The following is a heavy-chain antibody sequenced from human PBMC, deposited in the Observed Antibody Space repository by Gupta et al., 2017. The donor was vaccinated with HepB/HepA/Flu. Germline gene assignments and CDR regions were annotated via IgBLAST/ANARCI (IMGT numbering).Heavy chain of an antibody. J-gene: IGHJ4*02. CDR2: IKSKTDGGTT. CDR1: GFTFSNAW. Sequence: EVQLVESGGGLVKPGGSLRLSCAASGFTFSNAWMSWVRQAPGKGLEWVGRIKSKTDGGTTDYAAPVKGRFTISRDDSKNTLYLQMNSLKTEDTAVYYCTTLYYDVWSGYYTIFDYWGQGTMVTVSS. CDR3: TTLYYDVWSGYYTIFDY. D-gene: IGHD3-3*01. V-gene: IGHV3-15*01.